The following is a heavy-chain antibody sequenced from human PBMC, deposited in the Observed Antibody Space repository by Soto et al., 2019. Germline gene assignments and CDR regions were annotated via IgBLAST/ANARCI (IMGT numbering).Heavy chain of an antibody. J-gene: IGHJ4*02. V-gene: IGHV3-53*01. CDR3: TRDGRGLGRLSLFEY. CDR2: IYSGETT. Sequence: GCLRLSFGASGFNFNSDYMNWVRQTPGKGLEWVASIYSGETTYYADSVRGRFTISSDKSKNTLYFQLSSLRIEDTAVYYCTRDGRGLGRLSLFEYWGQGVLATVS. CDR1: GFNFNSDY. D-gene: IGHD2-21*02.